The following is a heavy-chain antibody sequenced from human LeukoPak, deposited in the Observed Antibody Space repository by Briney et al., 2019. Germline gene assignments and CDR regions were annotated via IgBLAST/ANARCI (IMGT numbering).Heavy chain of an antibody. CDR3: AKDQFWFGESNAFDY. J-gene: IGHJ4*02. CDR2: IRYDGSNE. Sequence: SGGSLRLSCAASGFTFSDYYMSWIRQAPGKGLEWVAFIRYDGSNEYYVDSVKGRFTISRDNSKNTLYLQMNSLRAEDTAVYYCAKDQFWFGESNAFDYWGQGTLVTVSS. V-gene: IGHV3-30*02. D-gene: IGHD3-10*01. CDR1: GFTFSDYY.